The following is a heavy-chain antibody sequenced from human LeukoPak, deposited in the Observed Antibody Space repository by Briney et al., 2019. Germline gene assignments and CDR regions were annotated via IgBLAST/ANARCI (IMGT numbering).Heavy chain of an antibody. CDR2: IKSDGNST. CDR1: GFTISSYW. D-gene: IGHD6-6*01. CDR3: ARNIAARWFDP. V-gene: IGHV3-74*01. J-gene: IGHJ5*02. Sequence: GGSLRLSCAASGFTISSYWMHWVRQAPGKGLVWVSRIKSDGNSTRYADFVKGRFTISRDNAKNTLYLQMNSLRAEDTAVYYCARNIAARWFDPWGQGTLVTVSS.